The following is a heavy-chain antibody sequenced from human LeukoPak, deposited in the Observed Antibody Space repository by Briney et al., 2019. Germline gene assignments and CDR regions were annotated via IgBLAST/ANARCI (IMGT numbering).Heavy chain of an antibody. V-gene: IGHV3-23*01. Sequence: GGSLRLPCAVSGFTFHIYDMSWVPQAPAKGRECVSAISGSGGSTYYADSVKCRLTISRDNSKNTLYLQMNSLRAEDTAVYYCATHLITMVRGVITLYYFDYWGQGTLVTVSS. CDR1: GFTFHIYD. D-gene: IGHD3-10*01. CDR2: ISGSGGST. J-gene: IGHJ4*02. CDR3: ATHLITMVRGVITLYYFDY.